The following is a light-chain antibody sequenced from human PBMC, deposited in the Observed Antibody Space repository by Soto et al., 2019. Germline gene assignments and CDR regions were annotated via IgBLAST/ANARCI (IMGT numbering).Light chain of an antibody. Sequence: QSALTQPPSASGSPGQSVTISCTGTSSDVGGYNYVSWYQQHPDKVPKLMIYEVNKRPSGVPDRFSGSKSGNTASLTVSGLXAEDXAXYYCCSYAGSNVVFGGGTKLTVL. J-gene: IGLJ2*01. CDR1: SSDVGGYNY. V-gene: IGLV2-8*01. CDR3: CSYAGSNVV. CDR2: EVN.